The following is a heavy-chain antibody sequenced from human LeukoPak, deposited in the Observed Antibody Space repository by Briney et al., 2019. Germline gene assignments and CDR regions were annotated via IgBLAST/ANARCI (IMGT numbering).Heavy chain of an antibody. Sequence: ASVKVSCKASGYTFTGYYMHWVRQAPGQGLEWMGWINPNSGGTNYAQKFQGWVTMTRDTSISTAYMELSRLRSDDTAVYYCARGGRQQQLERGLGYWGQGTLVTVSS. J-gene: IGHJ4*02. CDR2: INPNSGGT. V-gene: IGHV1-2*04. D-gene: IGHD6-13*01. CDR3: ARGGRQQQLERGLGY. CDR1: GYTFTGYY.